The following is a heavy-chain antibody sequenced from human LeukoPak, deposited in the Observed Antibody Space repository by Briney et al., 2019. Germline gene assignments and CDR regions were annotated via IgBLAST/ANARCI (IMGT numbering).Heavy chain of an antibody. CDR2: INHSGST. Sequence: NASETLSLTCAVYGGSFSGYYWSWIRQPPGKGLEWIGEINHSGSTNYNPSLKSRVTISVDTSKNQFSLKLSSVTAADTAVYYCAREGNPKGLVPAAIDFRLDYWGQGTLVTVSS. D-gene: IGHD2-2*01. CDR3: AREGNPKGLVPAAIDFRLDY. J-gene: IGHJ4*02. V-gene: IGHV4-34*01. CDR1: GGSFSGYY.